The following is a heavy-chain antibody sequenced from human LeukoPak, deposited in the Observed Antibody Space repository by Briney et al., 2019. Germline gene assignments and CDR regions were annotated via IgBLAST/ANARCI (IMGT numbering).Heavy chain of an antibody. V-gene: IGHV3-30-3*01. CDR2: ISYDGSNK. J-gene: IGHJ3*02. CDR3: AKATRAAGTFGAFDI. Sequence: GRSLRLSCAASGFTFSSYAMHWVRQAPGKGLEWVAVISYDGSNKYYADSVKGRFTISRDNSKNTLYLQMNSLRAEDTALYYCAKATRAAGTFGAFDIWGQGTMVTVSS. D-gene: IGHD6-13*01. CDR1: GFTFSSYA.